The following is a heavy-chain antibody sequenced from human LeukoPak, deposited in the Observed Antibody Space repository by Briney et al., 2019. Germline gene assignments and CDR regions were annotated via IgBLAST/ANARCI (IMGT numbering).Heavy chain of an antibody. D-gene: IGHD2-2*02. J-gene: IGHJ6*03. Sequence: ASVKVSCKASGGTFSSYAISWVRQAPGQGLEWMGGIIPIFGTANYAQKFQGRVTITADESTSTAYMELSSLRSEYTAVYYCARALYCSSTSCYTAYYYYMDVWGKGTTVTVSS. V-gene: IGHV1-69*13. CDR2: IIPIFGTA. CDR3: ARALYCSSTSCYTAYYYYMDV. CDR1: GGTFSSYA.